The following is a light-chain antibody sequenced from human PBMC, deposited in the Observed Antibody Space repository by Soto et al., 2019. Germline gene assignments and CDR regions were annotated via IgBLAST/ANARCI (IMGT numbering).Light chain of an antibody. CDR1: SSNIGSNY. J-gene: IGLJ3*02. CDR3: AAWDDSLSGVV. V-gene: IGLV1-47*01. Sequence: QSVLTQPPSASGTPGQRVTISCSGSSSNIGSNYVYWYQQLPGTAPKLLIYRTNKRPSWVPDRFSGSKSGTSASLAISGLRSEDEADYYCAAWDDSLSGVVFGGGTKVTVL. CDR2: RTN.